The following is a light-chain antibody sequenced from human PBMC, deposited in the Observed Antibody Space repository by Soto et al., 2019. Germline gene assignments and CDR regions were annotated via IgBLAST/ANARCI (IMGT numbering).Light chain of an antibody. V-gene: IGKV3-11*01. CDR2: DAS. Sequence: EIVLTQSPGTLSLSPGERATLSCRASQSVSNYLAWYQQKPGQAPRLLIYDASNRATGIPARFSGSRSGTDFTLTISSLEPEDFAVYFCQQRSHWPPITFGQGTRLEIK. CDR1: QSVSNY. CDR3: QQRSHWPPIT. J-gene: IGKJ5*01.